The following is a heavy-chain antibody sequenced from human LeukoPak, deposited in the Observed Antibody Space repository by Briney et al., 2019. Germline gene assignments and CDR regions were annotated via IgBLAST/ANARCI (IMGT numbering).Heavy chain of an antibody. J-gene: IGHJ4*02. CDR2: INSDGSST. V-gene: IGHV3-74*01. Sequence: PGGSLRLSCAASGFTFSSYWMHWVRQAPGKGLVWVSRINSDGSSTSYADSVKGRFTISRDNAKNSLYLQMNSLRAEDTAVYYCARDRGNDFNSYFFDYWGQGILVTVSS. CDR3: ARDRGNDFNSYFFDY. D-gene: IGHD2-21*02. CDR1: GFTFSSYW.